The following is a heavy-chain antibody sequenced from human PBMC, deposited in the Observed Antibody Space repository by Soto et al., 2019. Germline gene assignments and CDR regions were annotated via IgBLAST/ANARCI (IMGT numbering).Heavy chain of an antibody. CDR2: INHSGST. D-gene: IGHD3-16*02. Sequence: PSETLSLTCAVYGGSFSGYYWSWIRQPPGKGLEWIGEINHSGSTNYNPSLKSRVSISVDTSKNQFSLKLSSVTAADTAVYFCARYRLFDSWGRGILVTVSS. V-gene: IGHV4-34*01. J-gene: IGHJ5*01. CDR3: ARYRLFDS. CDR1: GGSFSGYY.